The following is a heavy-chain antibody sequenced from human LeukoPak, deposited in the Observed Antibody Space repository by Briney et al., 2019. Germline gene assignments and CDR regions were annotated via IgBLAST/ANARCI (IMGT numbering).Heavy chain of an antibody. CDR2: IFRTGST. J-gene: IGHJ4*02. V-gene: IGHV4-38-2*02. Sequence: SETLSLTCTVSNFSISSDYFWGWIRQPPGKGLEWIGTIFRTGSTYYNPSLESRVSISIDTSENHFSLNLNSVTAADTAIYYCARLSSAYDPYYFDYWGQGTLVTGSS. D-gene: IGHD5-12*01. CDR1: NFSISSDYF. CDR3: ARLSSAYDPYYFDY.